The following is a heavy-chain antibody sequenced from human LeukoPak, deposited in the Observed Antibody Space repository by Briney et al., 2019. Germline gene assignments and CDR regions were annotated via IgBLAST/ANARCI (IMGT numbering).Heavy chain of an antibody. Sequence: PGRSLRLSCAVSGFTFSSYGMHWVRQAPGKGLEWVAVISYDGGNKYYADSVKGRFTISRDNSKNTLYLQMNSLRAEDTAVYYCASEIPPYYYYGMDVWGQGTTVTVSS. CDR1: GFTFSSYG. V-gene: IGHV3-30*03. CDR3: ASEIPPYYYYGMDV. CDR2: ISYDGGNK. J-gene: IGHJ6*02.